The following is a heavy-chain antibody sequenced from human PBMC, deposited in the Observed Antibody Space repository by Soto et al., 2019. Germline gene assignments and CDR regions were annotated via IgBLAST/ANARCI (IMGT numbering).Heavy chain of an antibody. D-gene: IGHD2-15*01. J-gene: IGHJ5*02. CDR3: AEWARYCSGADCRA. V-gene: IGHV3-23*01. Sequence: VQLLESGGGLVQPGGSLRLSCAASGFPFSSRAMSWVRQAPGQGLEWVSAISGSGTITYYADSVKGRFTISRDTSKNTLYLQMNSLRADDTAVYYWAEWARYCSGADCRAWGQGTLVTVS. CDR1: GFPFSSRA. CDR2: ISGSGTIT.